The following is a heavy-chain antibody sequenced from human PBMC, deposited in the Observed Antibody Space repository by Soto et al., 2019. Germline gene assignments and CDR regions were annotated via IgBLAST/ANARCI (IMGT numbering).Heavy chain of an antibody. D-gene: IGHD2-2*01. CDR1: GFNVSSNY. CDR3: PRGPHVGIRTS. Sequence: EVQLVESGGGLIQPGGSLRLSCAASGFNVSSNYMSWVRQAPGKGLEWLSVIYSGGSTYYAESVKGRFTISRDNSKHTLNLQMKALRVEDTAVYYCPRGPHVGIRTSWGQGTLVTVSS. CDR2: IYSGGST. J-gene: IGHJ4*02. V-gene: IGHV3-53*01.